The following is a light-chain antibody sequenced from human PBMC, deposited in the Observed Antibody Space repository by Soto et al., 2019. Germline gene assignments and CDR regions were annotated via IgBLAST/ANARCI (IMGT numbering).Light chain of an antibody. CDR2: ATS. Sequence: IQMTQSPSSVSASVGDRVILTCRASQRISSWLAWYHQRPGEAPRLLIYATSTLETGVPPRFSGSGSGRDFTLTISSLQPEDFATYYCQQSYSTLTFGQGTKLEIK. J-gene: IGKJ2*01. CDR3: QQSYSTLT. V-gene: IGKV1-12*01. CDR1: QRISSW.